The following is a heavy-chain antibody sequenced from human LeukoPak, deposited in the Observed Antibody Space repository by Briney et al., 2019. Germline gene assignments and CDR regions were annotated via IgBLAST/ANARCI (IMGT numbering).Heavy chain of an antibody. CDR3: ARALGSYAYTDAIDI. CDR1: GFTFSSYT. J-gene: IGHJ3*02. V-gene: IGHV3-21*01. D-gene: IGHD1-26*01. Sequence: GGSLRLSCAASGFTFSSYTMNWVRQAPGKGLEWVSSISSSSTYIYYADSVRGRFTISRDNAKNSLYLQMNSLRAEDTAVYYCARALGSYAYTDAIDIWGQGTMVTVSS. CDR2: ISSSSTYI.